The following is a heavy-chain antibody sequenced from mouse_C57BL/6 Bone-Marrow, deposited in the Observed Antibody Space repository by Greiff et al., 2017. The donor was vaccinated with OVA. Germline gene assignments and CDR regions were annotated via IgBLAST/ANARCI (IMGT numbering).Heavy chain of an antibody. CDR1: GYTFTSYW. V-gene: IGHV1-55*01. J-gene: IGHJ2*01. CDR3: APYYSNYFDY. Sequence: VQLQQSGAELAKPGASVKLSCKASGYTFTSYWITWVKQRPGQGLEWIGDIYPGSGSTNYNEKFKSKATLTVDTSSSTAYMQLSSLTSEDSAVYYCAPYYSNYFDYWGQGTTLTVSS. D-gene: IGHD2-5*01. CDR2: IYPGSGST.